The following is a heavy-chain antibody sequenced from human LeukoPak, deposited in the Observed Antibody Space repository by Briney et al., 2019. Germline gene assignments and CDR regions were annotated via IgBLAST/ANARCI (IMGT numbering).Heavy chain of an antibody. V-gene: IGHV3-23*01. CDR3: AKDPGYCSSTSCYGSEYFQH. CDR1: GFTFSSYA. D-gene: IGHD2-2*01. J-gene: IGHJ1*01. Sequence: GGSLRLSCAASGFTFSSYAMSWVRQAPGKGLELVSAISGSGGNTYYADSVKGRFTISRDNSKNTLYLQMNSLRAEDTAVYYCAKDPGYCSSTSCYGSEYFQHWGQGTLVTVSS. CDR2: ISGSGGNT.